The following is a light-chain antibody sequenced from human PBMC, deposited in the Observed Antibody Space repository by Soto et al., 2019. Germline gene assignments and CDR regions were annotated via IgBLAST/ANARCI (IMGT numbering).Light chain of an antibody. J-gene: IGKJ3*01. CDR2: DAS. Sequence: DIQMTQSPSTLSASVGARVTITCRASQSLNTLLAWYQQKPGKAPVLLIYDASSLKSGVPSRFSGSGSGTEFTLTITSLQPDDFAIYYCQHYHGYPFTFGPGTKVDI. CDR1: QSLNTL. CDR3: QHYHGYPFT. V-gene: IGKV1-5*01.